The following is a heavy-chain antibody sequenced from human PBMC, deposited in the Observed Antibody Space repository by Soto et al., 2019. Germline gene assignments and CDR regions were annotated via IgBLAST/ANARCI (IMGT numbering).Heavy chain of an antibody. CDR1: GFTVSSNY. V-gene: IGHV3-53*01. CDR3: AREGATDPRDGRYFDL. Sequence: GGSLRLSCAASGFTVSSNYMSWVRQAPGEGLEWVSVIYSGGSTYYADSVKGRFTISRDNSKNTLYLQMNSLRAEDTAVYYCAREGATDPRDGRYFDLWGRGTLVTVSS. J-gene: IGHJ2*01. CDR2: IYSGGST. D-gene: IGHD5-12*01.